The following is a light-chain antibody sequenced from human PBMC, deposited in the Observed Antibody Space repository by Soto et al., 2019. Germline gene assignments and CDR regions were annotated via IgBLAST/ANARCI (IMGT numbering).Light chain of an antibody. CDR2: GNT. CDR3: QSYDTTLKGCV. V-gene: IGLV1-40*01. J-gene: IGLJ1*01. Sequence: QSVLAQPPSVSGAPGQRVIISCTGGSSNIGADYEVHWYQQLPGTAPELLIYGNTNRPSGVPDRFSGSKSGSSASQAITGLQAEDEAEYYCQSYDTTLKGCVFGTGTKVTVL. CDR1: SSNIGADYE.